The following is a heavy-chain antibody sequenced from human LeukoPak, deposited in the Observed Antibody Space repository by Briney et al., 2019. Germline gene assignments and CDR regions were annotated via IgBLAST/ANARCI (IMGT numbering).Heavy chain of an antibody. V-gene: IGHV4-34*01. CDR3: ARAGGWYFDY. Sequence: ASETLSLTCAVYGGSFSGYYWSWIRQPPGKELEWIGEINHSGSTNYNTSLKSRVTISVDTSKNQFSLKLSSVTAADTAVYYCARAGGWYFDYWGQGTLVTVSS. CDR2: INHSGST. J-gene: IGHJ4*02. CDR1: GGSFSGYY. D-gene: IGHD6-19*01.